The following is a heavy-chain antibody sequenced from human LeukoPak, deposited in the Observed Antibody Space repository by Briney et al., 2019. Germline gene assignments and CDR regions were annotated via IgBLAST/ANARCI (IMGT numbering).Heavy chain of an antibody. CDR3: VRKFYFYMDV. CDR1: GLTLSRYA. CDR2: ISPTGDRT. Sequence: GGSLRLSCGASGLTLSRYAVNWVRQAPGRGLEWVSYISPTGDRTLNAEPVKGRFSVSRDNSKNMVYLQMDGLRAEDTATYFGVRKFYFYMDVWGKGTTVTVSS. V-gene: IGHV3-23*01. J-gene: IGHJ6*03.